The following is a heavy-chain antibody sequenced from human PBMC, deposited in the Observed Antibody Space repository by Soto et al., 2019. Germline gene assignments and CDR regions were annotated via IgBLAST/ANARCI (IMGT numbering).Heavy chain of an antibody. V-gene: IGHV1-18*01. CDR3: ASPRRCVIGGSCSFDY. D-gene: IGHD2-15*01. CDR2: ISVYNGNT. J-gene: IGHJ4*02. Sequence: QVQLVQSGAEVKKPGASVKVSCKASGYTFTSYGISWVRQAPGQGLEWMGWISVYNGNTNYAQKLQGRVTMTTDTSTSTAYMELRSLRSDDTAVYYCASPRRCVIGGSCSFDYWGQGTLVTVSS. CDR1: GYTFTSYG.